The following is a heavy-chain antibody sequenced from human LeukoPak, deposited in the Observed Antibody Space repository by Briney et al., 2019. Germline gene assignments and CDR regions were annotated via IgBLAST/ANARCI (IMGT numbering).Heavy chain of an antibody. CDR1: GFTFSSYA. Sequence: GGSLRLSCAASGFTFSSYAMHWVRQAPGKGLEWVAVISYDGSNKYYADSVKGRFTISRDNSKNTLYLQMNSLRAEDTAVYYCARDSASYAGTPGYWGQGTLVTVSS. V-gene: IGHV3-30*04. CDR3: ARDSASYAGTPGY. J-gene: IGHJ4*02. CDR2: ISYDGSNK. D-gene: IGHD1-14*01.